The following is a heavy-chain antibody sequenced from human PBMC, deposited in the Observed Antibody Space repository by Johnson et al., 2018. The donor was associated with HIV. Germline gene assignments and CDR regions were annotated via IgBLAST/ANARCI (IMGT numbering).Heavy chain of an antibody. CDR2: ISYDGSNK. V-gene: IGHV3-30*18. CDR1: GFTFSSYW. CDR3: AKDLFTEREDDAFDI. J-gene: IGHJ3*02. D-gene: IGHD1-26*01. Sequence: QVQLVESGGGLVQPGGSLRLSCAASGFTFSSYWMSWVRQAPGKGLEWVAVISYDGSNKYYADSVKGRFTISRDNSKNTLYLQMNSLRAEDTAVYYCAKDLFTEREDDAFDIWGQGTMVTVSS.